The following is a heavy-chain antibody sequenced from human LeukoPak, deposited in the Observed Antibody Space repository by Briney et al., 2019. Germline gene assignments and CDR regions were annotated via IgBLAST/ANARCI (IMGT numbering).Heavy chain of an antibody. V-gene: IGHV3-23*01. J-gene: IGHJ4*02. D-gene: IGHD6-13*01. CDR2: ISGSGGST. Sequence: PGGSLRLSCAASGFTFSSYAMSWVRQAPGKGLEWVSAISGSGGSTYYADSVKGRFTISRDNSKNTLYLQMNSLRAEDTAVYYCAKGVIAAASTGRAFDYWGQGTLVTVSS. CDR3: AKGVIAAASTGRAFDY. CDR1: GFTFSSYA.